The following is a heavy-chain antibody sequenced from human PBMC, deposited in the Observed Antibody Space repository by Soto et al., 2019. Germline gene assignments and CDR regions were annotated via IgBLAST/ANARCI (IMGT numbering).Heavy chain of an antibody. CDR3: ARSYYDSTGFAVDP. Sequence: QMQLQASGPGLVKPSETLSLTCNVSGASVSNGYWSWIRQPPGKGLEWIGFMYFGGSFNYNPSLTSRATLXVXTXXNQFSMKLTSVTASDTAVYYCARSYYDSTGFAVDPWGQGTLVTVSS. CDR1: GASVSNGY. D-gene: IGHD3-22*01. V-gene: IGHV4-59*02. CDR2: MYFGGSF. J-gene: IGHJ5*02.